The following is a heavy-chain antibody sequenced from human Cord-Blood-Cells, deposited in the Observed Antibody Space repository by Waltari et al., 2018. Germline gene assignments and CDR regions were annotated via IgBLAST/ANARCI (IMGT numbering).Heavy chain of an antibody. J-gene: IGHJ3*02. Sequence: QVQLVESGGGVVQPGRSLRLSCAASGFTFSSYAMHWVRQAPGKGLEWVAVISYDGSNKYYADSVKGRFTISRDNSKNTLYLQMNSLRAEDTAVYYCARDRVACTDGVCYDAFDIWGQGTMVTVSS. CDR2: ISYDGSNK. CDR3: ARDRVACTDGVCYDAFDI. D-gene: IGHD2-8*01. V-gene: IGHV3-30-3*01. CDR1: GFTFSSYA.